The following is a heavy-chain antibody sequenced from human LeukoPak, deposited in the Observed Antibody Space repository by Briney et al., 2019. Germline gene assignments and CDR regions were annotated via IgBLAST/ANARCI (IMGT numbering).Heavy chain of an antibody. D-gene: IGHD2-15*01. Sequence: GGSLRLSCAASRFTFNSYAMSWVRQAPGKGLEWVSVIGGSNGITFYVGSVKGRLTISRDNSKDTLYLQMNSLRAEDTAVYYCATFCSGGDCYSFAPWGQGTLVTVSS. V-gene: IGHV3-23*01. CDR2: IGGSNGIT. J-gene: IGHJ5*02. CDR1: RFTFNSYA. CDR3: ATFCSGGDCYSFAP.